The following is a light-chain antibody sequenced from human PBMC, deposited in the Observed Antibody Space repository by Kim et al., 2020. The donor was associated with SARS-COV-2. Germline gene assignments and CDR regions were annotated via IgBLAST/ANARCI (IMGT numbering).Light chain of an antibody. Sequence: LVTTVRNTGHGNSLRIDDASWYQQKPGQAPVLVINAKDNRPSGIPDRVSGSTSGNTASLTITGAHAEDEADYYCKSQDSRANPLVFCGGTQLSVL. CDR1: SLRIDD. J-gene: IGLJ3*02. V-gene: IGLV3-19*01. CDR2: AKD. CDR3: KSQDSRANPLV.